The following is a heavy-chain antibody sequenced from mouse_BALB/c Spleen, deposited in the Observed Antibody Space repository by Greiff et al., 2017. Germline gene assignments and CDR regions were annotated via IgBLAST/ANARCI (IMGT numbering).Heavy chain of an antibody. CDR3: ARSGVITTVVVDY. CDR1: GFTFSSFG. V-gene: IGHV5-17*02. D-gene: IGHD1-1*01. CDR2: ISSGSSTI. J-gene: IGHJ2*01. Sequence: EVQVVESGGGLVQPGGSRKLSCAASGFTFSSFGMHWVRQAPEKGLEWVAYISSGSSTIYYADTVKGRFTISRDNPKNTLFLQMTSLRSEDTAMYYCARSGVITTVVVDYWGQGTTLTVSS.